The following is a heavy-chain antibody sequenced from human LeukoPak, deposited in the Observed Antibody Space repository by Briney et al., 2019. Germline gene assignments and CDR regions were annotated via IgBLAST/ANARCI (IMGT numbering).Heavy chain of an antibody. CDR3: AKGGYYYDSSGHLDY. V-gene: IGHV3-23*01. CDR1: GFTFSSYA. D-gene: IGHD3-22*01. CDR2: ISGSGGST. Sequence: GGSLRLSCAASGFTFSSYAMSWVRQAPGKGLEWVSAISGSGGSTYYADSVKGRFTISRDNSKNTLYLQMNSLRAEDTAVYYCAKGGYYYDSSGHLDYWGQGTLVTVSS. J-gene: IGHJ4*02.